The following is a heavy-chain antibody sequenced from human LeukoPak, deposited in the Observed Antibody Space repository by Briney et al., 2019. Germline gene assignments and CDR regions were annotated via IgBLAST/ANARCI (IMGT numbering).Heavy chain of an antibody. D-gene: IGHD1-26*01. V-gene: IGHV4-38-2*01. CDR1: GYSISSGYY. Sequence: LETLSLTCAVSGYSISSGYYWGWIRQPPGKGLEWIGSIYHSGSTYYNPSLKSRVTISVDTSKNQFSLKLSSVTAADTAVYYCARILFSGSYPDYFDYWGQGTLVTVSS. CDR3: ARILFSGSYPDYFDY. J-gene: IGHJ4*02. CDR2: IYHSGST.